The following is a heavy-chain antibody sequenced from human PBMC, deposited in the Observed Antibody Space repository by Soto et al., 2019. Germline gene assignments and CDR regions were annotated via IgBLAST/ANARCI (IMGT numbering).Heavy chain of an antibody. CDR1: GYTFTSYG. CDR3: ARGRRVMTFGGDTLGWFDP. D-gene: IGHD3-16*01. J-gene: IGHJ5*02. CDR2: ISAYNGNT. Sequence: QVQLVQSGAEVKKPGASVKVSCKASGYTFTSYGVTWVRQAPGQGLEWMGWISAYNGNTNDPQKVQGRVTMTTDTSTSTAYMELRSLRSDDTAVYYCARGRRVMTFGGDTLGWFDPWGQGTQVTVSS. V-gene: IGHV1-18*01.